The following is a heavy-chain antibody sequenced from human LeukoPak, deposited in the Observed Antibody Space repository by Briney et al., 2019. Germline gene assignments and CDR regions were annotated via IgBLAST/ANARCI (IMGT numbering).Heavy chain of an antibody. Sequence: GGSLRLSCAASGFTFSSFAMSWVRQAPGQGLEWVSAISDNSGNTYYADSVKGRFTISRDTSKSTLYLQMNSLRAEDTALYHCAKDLIAVAGTAWGQGTLVTVSS. J-gene: IGHJ5*02. CDR3: AKDLIAVAGTA. V-gene: IGHV3-23*01. CDR1: GFTFSSFA. CDR2: ISDNSGNT. D-gene: IGHD6-19*01.